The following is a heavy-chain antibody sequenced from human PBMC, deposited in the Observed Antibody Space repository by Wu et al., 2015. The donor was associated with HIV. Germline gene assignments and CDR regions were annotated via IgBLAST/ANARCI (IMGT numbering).Heavy chain of an antibody. CDR2: INLNGGDT. J-gene: IGHJ3*01. CDR3: ARDRIRGVISGHDAFGV. V-gene: IGHV1-46*01. Sequence: QVQLVQSGAEVKKPGASVKVFCKASGYIFTSYYMHWVRQAPGQGLEWMGMINLNGGDTLYAERFQGRVTMTRDTSTSTVFMELTSPTSDDTAVYYCARDRIRGVISGHDAFGVWGQGTLVT. D-gene: IGHD3-10*01. CDR1: GYIFTSYY.